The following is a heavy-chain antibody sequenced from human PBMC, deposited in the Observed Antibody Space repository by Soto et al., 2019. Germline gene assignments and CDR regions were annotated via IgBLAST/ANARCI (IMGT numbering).Heavy chain of an antibody. D-gene: IGHD6-13*01. Sequence: GGSLRLSCAASGFTFSSYAMSWVRQAPGKGLEWVPAISGSGGSTYYADSVKGRFTISRDNSKNTLYLQMNSLRAEDTAVYYCAKDGSSWYYYYYGMDVWGQGTTVTVSS. CDR3: AKDGSSWYYYYYGMDV. V-gene: IGHV3-23*01. J-gene: IGHJ6*02. CDR1: GFTFSSYA. CDR2: ISGSGGST.